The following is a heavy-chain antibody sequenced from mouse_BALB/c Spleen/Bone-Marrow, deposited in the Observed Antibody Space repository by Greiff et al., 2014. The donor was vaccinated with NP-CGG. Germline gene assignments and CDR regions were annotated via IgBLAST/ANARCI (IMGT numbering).Heavy chain of an antibody. D-gene: IGHD2-10*02. Sequence: VQLQQSGPELVKPGPSVKISCKASGYSFTGYYMHWVKQSHGKSLEWIGEINPYNGGTSYNQKFKGKATLTVDTSSSTAFMELHSLTSEDSLVYYCARQLYGNYAYWGQGTLVTVPA. CDR3: ARQLYGNYAY. CDR1: GYSFTGYY. CDR2: INPYNGGT. J-gene: IGHJ3*01. V-gene: IGHV1S30*01.